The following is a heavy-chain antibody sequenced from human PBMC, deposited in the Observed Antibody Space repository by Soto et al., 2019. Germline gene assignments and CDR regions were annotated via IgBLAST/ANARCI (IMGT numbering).Heavy chain of an antibody. Sequence: ASVKVSCKASGGTFSSYAISWVRQAPGQGLEWMGGIIPIFGTANYAQKFQGRVTITADESTSTAYMELSSLRSEDTAVYYCASTVLRRDGYNCVYWGQGTLVTVSS. J-gene: IGHJ4*02. CDR1: GGTFSSYA. V-gene: IGHV1-69*13. D-gene: IGHD5-12*01. CDR2: IIPIFGTA. CDR3: ASTVLRRDGYNCVY.